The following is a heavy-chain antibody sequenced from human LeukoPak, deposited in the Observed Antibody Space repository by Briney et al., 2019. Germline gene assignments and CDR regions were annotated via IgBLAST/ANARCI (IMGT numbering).Heavy chain of an antibody. V-gene: IGHV4-39*07. CDR3: ARQVAIVEPTDPNWFDS. J-gene: IGHJ5*01. CDR1: SDSISSSNYY. CDR2: IFYSGTT. D-gene: IGHD1-26*01. Sequence: SQTLSLTCNVSSDSISSSNYYWGWIRQTPGKGLEWIGSIFYSGTTYYTPSLKSRVTMALDLSKNHFSLRLTSVTAADTAVSYCARQVAIVEPTDPNWFDSWGQGTLVTVSS.